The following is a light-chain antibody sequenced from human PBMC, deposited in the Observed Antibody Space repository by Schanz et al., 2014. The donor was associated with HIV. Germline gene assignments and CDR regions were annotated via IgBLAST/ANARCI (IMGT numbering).Light chain of an antibody. Sequence: QSVLTQPPSASGTPGQSVTISCSGSSSNIGSNAVHWYQQLPGTAPKLLIYINNQRPSGVPVRFSGSKSATSASLAISGLQSEDEADYYCGSYTSSSALYVFGSGTKLTVL. CDR1: SSNIGSNA. CDR3: GSYTSSSALYV. J-gene: IGLJ1*01. V-gene: IGLV1-44*01. CDR2: INN.